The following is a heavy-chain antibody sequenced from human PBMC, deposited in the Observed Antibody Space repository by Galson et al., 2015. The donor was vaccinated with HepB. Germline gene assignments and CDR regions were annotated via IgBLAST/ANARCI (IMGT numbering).Heavy chain of an antibody. CDR3: ARELIVPAAPFDH. Sequence: SLRLSCAASGFTFSSYAMHWVRQAPGKGLEWVAVISYDGSNKYYADSVKGRFTISRDNSRNTLYLQMNSLRAEDTAVYYCARELIVPAAPFDHWGQGTLVTVSS. CDR2: ISYDGSNK. J-gene: IGHJ4*02. CDR1: GFTFSSYA. D-gene: IGHD2-2*01. V-gene: IGHV3-30*04.